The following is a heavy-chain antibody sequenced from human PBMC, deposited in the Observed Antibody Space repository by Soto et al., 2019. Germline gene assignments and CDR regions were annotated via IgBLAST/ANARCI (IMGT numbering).Heavy chain of an antibody. CDR2: IIPIFGTA. D-gene: IGHD3-16*02. V-gene: IGHV1-69*01. CDR1: GGTFSSYA. CDR3: EREGYYDYVWGSYRSDYYGMDV. J-gene: IGHJ6*02. Sequence: QVQLVQSGAEVKKPGSSVKVSCKASGGTFSSYAISWVRQAPGQGLEWMGGIIPIFGTANYAQKFQGRVTITADESTSTAYMELSSLRSEDTAVYYCEREGYYDYVWGSYRSDYYGMDVWGQGTTVTVSS.